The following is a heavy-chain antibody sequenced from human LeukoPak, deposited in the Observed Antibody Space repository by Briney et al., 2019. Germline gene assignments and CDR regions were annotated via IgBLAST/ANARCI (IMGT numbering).Heavy chain of an antibody. CDR1: GGSISSGSYY. J-gene: IGHJ4*02. CDR2: IYTSGST. Sequence: SETLSLTCTVSGGSISSGSYYWSWIRQPAGKGLEWIGRIYTSGSTNYNPSLKSRVTLSVDTSKNQFSLKLSSVTAEDTAVYYCAREVGMVRGVIGGVADYWGQGALVTVSS. D-gene: IGHD3-10*01. V-gene: IGHV4-61*02. CDR3: AREVGMVRGVIGGVADY.